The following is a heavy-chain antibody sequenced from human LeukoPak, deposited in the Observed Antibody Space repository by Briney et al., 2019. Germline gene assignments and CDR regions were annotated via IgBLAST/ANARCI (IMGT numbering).Heavy chain of an antibody. D-gene: IGHD2-15*01. CDR1: GGSISSSSYY. Sequence: PSETLSLTCTVSGGSISSSSYYWGWIPQPPGKGLEWFGSIYYSGSTYYNPSLKSRVTISVGTSKNHFSLKTRSVTAADTAVYYRAREVVGYCSGGSCYSDWGNTLFDYWGQGTLVTVSS. J-gene: IGHJ4*02. V-gene: IGHV4-39*02. CDR2: IYYSGST. CDR3: AREVVGYCSGGSCYSDWGNTLFDY.